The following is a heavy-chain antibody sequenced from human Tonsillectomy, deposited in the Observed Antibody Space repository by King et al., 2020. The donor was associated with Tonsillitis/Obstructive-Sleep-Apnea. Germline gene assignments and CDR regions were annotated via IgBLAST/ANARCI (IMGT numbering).Heavy chain of an antibody. CDR1: GFTFGDYS. Sequence: VQLVESGGGLEQPGRSLRLSCEGSGFTFGDYSMTWVRQAPGRGLEWVGLIRSKAYGGTTEYAASVKGRFTMSRDDSKSTAYLHMNSLKIEDTAVYYCTRTPYVWGSDRYYYGLDVWGQGTTVTVSS. D-gene: IGHD3-16*02. CDR2: IRSKAYGGTT. CDR3: TRTPYVWGSDRYYYGLDV. V-gene: IGHV3-49*04. J-gene: IGHJ6*02.